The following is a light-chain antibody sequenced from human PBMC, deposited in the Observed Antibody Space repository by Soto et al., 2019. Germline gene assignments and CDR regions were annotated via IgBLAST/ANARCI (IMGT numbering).Light chain of an antibody. J-gene: IGKJ4*01. CDR1: QSVYSN. CDR3: QQYQSWPLT. CDR2: ESS. Sequence: EIVMTQSPATLSLSPGERATLSCRASQSVYSNLAWYQQKPGQTPRLLIYESSTRATGIPARFSGGGSGTEFTRTISSLQSEDLADYFCQQYQSWPLTFGGGNKVEIK. V-gene: IGKV3-15*01.